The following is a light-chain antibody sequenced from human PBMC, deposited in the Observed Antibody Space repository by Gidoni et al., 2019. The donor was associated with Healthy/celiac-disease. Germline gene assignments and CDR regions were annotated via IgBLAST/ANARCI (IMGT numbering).Light chain of an antibody. CDR1: QGVSSCY. J-gene: IGKJ1*01. CDR3: QQDGSPPT. CDR2: GAS. Sequence: EVVSKQSPGTLSLSPGERAPLSCSGRQGVSSCYLACYQQQPGQAPMLLNYGASSRATGIPDRCSGSGSGTYFTLTSSRLQPEDFAVYYWQQDGSPPTFGEGTKVEIK. V-gene: IGKV3-20*01.